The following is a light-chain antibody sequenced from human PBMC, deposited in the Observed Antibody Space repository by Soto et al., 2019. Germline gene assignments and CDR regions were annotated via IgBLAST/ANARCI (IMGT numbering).Light chain of an antibody. CDR1: QGINNY. CDR2: AAS. J-gene: IGKJ1*01. Sequence: DIRMTQSPPSLSASVGDKITITCRASQGINNYLAWYQQKPGEVPTLLIYAASTLQSGISSRFSGSGSGTVFTLTINSLQPEDVGSYYCQKYNSVPQTFGQGTKVEIK. CDR3: QKYNSVPQT. V-gene: IGKV1-27*01.